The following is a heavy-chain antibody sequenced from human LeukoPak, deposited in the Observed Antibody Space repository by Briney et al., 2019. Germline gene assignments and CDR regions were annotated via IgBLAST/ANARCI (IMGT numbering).Heavy chain of an antibody. CDR1: GGSISGYF. CDR2: IYSSGST. V-gene: IGHV4-4*07. J-gene: IGHJ3*02. Sequence: SETLSLTCTVSGGSISGYFWSWFRQPAGKTLEWIGRIYSSGSTDYNPSLKGRVTMSVDTSKNHFSLKLSSVTAADTATYYCARARYSGYDGAFDIWGQGTMVTVSS. D-gene: IGHD5-12*01. CDR3: ARARYSGYDGAFDI.